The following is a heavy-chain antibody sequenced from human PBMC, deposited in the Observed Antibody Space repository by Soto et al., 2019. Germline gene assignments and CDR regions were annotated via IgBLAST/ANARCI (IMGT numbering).Heavy chain of an antibody. CDR1: GFTFTNYW. CDR2: INSDGSSA. V-gene: IGHV3-74*01. D-gene: IGHD5-18*01. Sequence: EVQLVESGGGIVQPGGSLRLSCAAAGFTFTNYWIHWVRQAPGKGLVWVSRINSDGSSAFYADSVRGRFTISRDNAKNTVFLQMISLRGDDIAVYFCARGIQFRYGMDVWGQGTTVTVSS. J-gene: IGHJ6*02. CDR3: ARGIQFRYGMDV.